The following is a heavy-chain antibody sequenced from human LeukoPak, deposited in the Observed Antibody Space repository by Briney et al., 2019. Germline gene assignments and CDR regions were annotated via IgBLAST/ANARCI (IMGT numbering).Heavy chain of an antibody. CDR3: ARVYYGSGSLYYYYYYMDV. CDR1: GGSISSYY. Sequence: PSETLSLTCTVSGGSISSYYWSWIRQPAGKGLEWIGRIYTSGSTNYNPSLKSRVTMSVDTSKNQFSLKLSSVTAADTAVYYCARVYYGSGSLYYYYYYMDVWGKGTTVIISS. J-gene: IGHJ6*03. CDR2: IYTSGST. V-gene: IGHV4-4*07. D-gene: IGHD3-10*01.